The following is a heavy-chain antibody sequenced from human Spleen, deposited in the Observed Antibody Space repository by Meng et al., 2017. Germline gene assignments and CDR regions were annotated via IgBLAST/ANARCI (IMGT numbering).Heavy chain of an antibody. CDR1: GGSISNSDYY. D-gene: IGHD6-19*01. J-gene: IGHJ5*02. CDR3: VRSSGWVRTGFDP. V-gene: IGHV4-30-4*01. CDR2: IYYSGST. Sequence: QVQLQESGPGLVKPSQTLSLTCTVSGGSISNSDYYWSWIRQPPGKGLEWIGYIYYSGSTYYNPSLKSRVTISVDTSKNQFSLKLSSVTAADTVVYYCVRSSGWVRTGFDPWGQGTLVTVSS.